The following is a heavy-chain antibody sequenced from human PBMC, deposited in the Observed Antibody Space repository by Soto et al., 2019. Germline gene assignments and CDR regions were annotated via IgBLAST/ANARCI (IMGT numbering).Heavy chain of an antibody. CDR1: GGSISSYY. Sequence: SETLSLTCTVSGGSISSYYWSWIRQPPGKGLEWIGYIYYSGSTNYNPSLKSRVTISVDTSKNQFSLKLSSVTAADTAVYYCARSGVGFLEWLSLHPWGQGTLVTVSS. V-gene: IGHV4-59*01. J-gene: IGHJ5*02. CDR3: ARSGVGFLEWLSLHP. CDR2: IYYSGST. D-gene: IGHD3-3*01.